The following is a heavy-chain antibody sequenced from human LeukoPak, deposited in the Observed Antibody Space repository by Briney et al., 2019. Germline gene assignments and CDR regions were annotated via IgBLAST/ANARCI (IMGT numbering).Heavy chain of an antibody. J-gene: IGHJ5*02. D-gene: IGHD6-13*01. CDR1: GFTFSSYG. CDR3: ARDAHLDQQLVLGWFDP. CDR2: IWYDGSNK. Sequence: GRSLRLSCAASGFTFSSYGMPWVRQAPGKGLEWVAVIWYDGSNKYYADSVKGRFTISRDNSKNTLYLQMNSLRAEDTAVYYCARDAHLDQQLVLGWFDPWGQGTLVTVSS. V-gene: IGHV3-33*08.